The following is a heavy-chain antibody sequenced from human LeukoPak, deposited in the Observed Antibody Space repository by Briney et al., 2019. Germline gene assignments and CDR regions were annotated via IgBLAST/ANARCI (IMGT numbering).Heavy chain of an antibody. CDR3: AREQCSGNSCYYY. V-gene: IGHV3-7*01. Sequence: GGSLRLSCAASGFSLSSLWMSWVRHAPGEGLEWVANINQDVSEKNYVDSVKGRFTISRDGDKNLLYLQMNSLRDEDAAVYYCAREQCSGNSCYYYWGQGTMVTVSS. D-gene: IGHD2-15*01. J-gene: IGHJ4*02. CDR2: INQDVSEK. CDR1: GFSLSSLW.